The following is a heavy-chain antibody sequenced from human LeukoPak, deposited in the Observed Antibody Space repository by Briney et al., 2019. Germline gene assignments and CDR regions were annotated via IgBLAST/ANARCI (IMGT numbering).Heavy chain of an antibody. D-gene: IGHD5/OR15-5a*01. Sequence: TLSLTCTVSGGSISSGGYYWSWIRQHPGKGLEWIGYIYYSGSTYYNPSLKSRVTISVDTSKNQFSLKLSSVTAADTAGYYCARDSRSRRAFDIWGQGTMVTVSS. V-gene: IGHV4-31*03. CDR2: IYYSGST. J-gene: IGHJ3*02. CDR3: ARDSRSRRAFDI. CDR1: GGSISSGGYY.